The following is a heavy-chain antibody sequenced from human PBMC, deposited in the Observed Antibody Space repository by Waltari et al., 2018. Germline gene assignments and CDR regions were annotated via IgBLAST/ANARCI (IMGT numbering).Heavy chain of an antibody. CDR2: ISGPAHET. D-gene: IGHD1-1*01. J-gene: IGHJ4*02. V-gene: IGHV3-23*01. CDR1: GFPFGNYY. CDR3: ANYGQLPSNGDY. Sequence: EVRLLESGGALVQPGGSLRLSCAASGFPFGNYYMIWVRQAPGRGLEWFSTISGPAHETVYADSVKGRFTISRDNSKTTLYLQMNSLRVEDTAMYYCANYGQLPSNGDYWGQGTLVTVSS.